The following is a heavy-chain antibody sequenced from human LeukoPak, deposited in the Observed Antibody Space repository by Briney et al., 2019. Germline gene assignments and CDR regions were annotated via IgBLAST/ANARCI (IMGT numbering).Heavy chain of an antibody. J-gene: IGHJ4*02. CDR3: ARGYYGSGSLRRTY. CDR2: ISGSGGST. Sequence: GGSLRLSCAASGFTFSSYAMSWVRQAPGKGLEWVSAISGSGGSTYYADSVKGRFTISRDNAKNSLYLQMNSLRAEDTAVYYCARGYYGSGSLRRTYWGQGTLVTVSS. D-gene: IGHD3-10*01. CDR1: GFTFSSYA. V-gene: IGHV3-23*01.